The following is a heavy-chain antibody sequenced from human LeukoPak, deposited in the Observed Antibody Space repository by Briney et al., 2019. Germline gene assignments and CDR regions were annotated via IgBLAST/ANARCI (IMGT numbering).Heavy chain of an antibody. CDR3: ARRRTGTGDAFDI. Sequence: GESLKISCKASGHSFTSYWIDWVRQMPGKGLEWMGIIYPADSDTRYSPSFQGQVTISADMSISTAYLQWSSLKASDTAMYYCARRRTGTGDAFDIWGQGTLVTVSS. J-gene: IGHJ3*02. D-gene: IGHD1-14*01. V-gene: IGHV5-51*01. CDR1: GHSFTSYW. CDR2: IYPADSDT.